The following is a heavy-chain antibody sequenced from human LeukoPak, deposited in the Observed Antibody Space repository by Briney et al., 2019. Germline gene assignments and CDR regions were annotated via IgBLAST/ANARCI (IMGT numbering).Heavy chain of an antibody. CDR2: MNPNSGNT. CDR3: ARRSGWYRKVVRGRWFDP. J-gene: IGHJ5*02. D-gene: IGHD6-19*01. Sequence: ASVKVSCKASGYTFTSYDINWVRQATGQGLEWMGWMNPNSGNTGYAQKFQGRVTMTRNTSISTAYMELSSLRSEDTAVYYCARRSGWYRKVVRGRWFDPWGQGTLVTVSS. CDR1: GYTFTSYD. V-gene: IGHV1-8*01.